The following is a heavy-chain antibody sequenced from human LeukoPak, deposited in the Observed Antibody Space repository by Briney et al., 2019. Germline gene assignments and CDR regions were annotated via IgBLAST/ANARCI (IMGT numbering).Heavy chain of an antibody. D-gene: IGHD1-1*01. CDR2: INSDGSST. Sequence: SGGSLRLSCAASGFTFSRYWMHWVRQAPGKGLVWVSRINSDGSSTSYADSVKGRFTISRDNAKNTLYLQMNSLRAEDTAVYYCAREGLLERQGMGLRTFDYWGQGTLVTVSS. CDR1: GFTFSRYW. CDR3: AREGLLERQGMGLRTFDY. J-gene: IGHJ4*02. V-gene: IGHV3-74*01.